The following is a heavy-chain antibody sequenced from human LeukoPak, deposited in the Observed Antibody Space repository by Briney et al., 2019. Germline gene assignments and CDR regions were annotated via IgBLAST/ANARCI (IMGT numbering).Heavy chain of an antibody. V-gene: IGHV3-73*01. D-gene: IGHD5-18*01. Sequence: QPGGSLRLSCAASGFTFSGSAMHWVRQASGKGLEWVGRIRSKANSYATAYAASVKGRFTISRDDSENTAYLQMNSLKTEDTAVYYCTRSGYSYGYAYWGQGTLVTVSS. CDR1: GFTFSGSA. CDR3: TRSGYSYGYAY. CDR2: IRSKANSYAT. J-gene: IGHJ4*02.